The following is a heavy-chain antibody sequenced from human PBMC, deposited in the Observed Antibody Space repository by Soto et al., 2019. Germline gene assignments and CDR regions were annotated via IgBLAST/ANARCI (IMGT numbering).Heavy chain of an antibody. CDR3: ARRVVPAAMPMGDYYYYYGMDV. CDR1: GGSISSGGYY. CDR2: IYYSGST. Sequence: QVQLQESGPGLVKPSQTLSLTCTVSGGSISSGGYYWSWIRQHPGKGLEWIGYIYYSGSTYYNPSLKSRDTISVDTSKNQFSLKLSSVTAADTAVYYCARRVVPAAMPMGDYYYYYGMDVWGQGTTVTVSS. V-gene: IGHV4-31*03. D-gene: IGHD2-2*01. J-gene: IGHJ6*02.